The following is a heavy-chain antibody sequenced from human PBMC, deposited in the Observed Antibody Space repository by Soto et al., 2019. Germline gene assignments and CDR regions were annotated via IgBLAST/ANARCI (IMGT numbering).Heavy chain of an antibody. CDR2: IKSKTDGGTT. D-gene: IGHD3-10*01. V-gene: IGHV3-15*01. Sequence: EVQLMESGGGLVKPGGSLRLSCAASGFTFSNAWMSWVRQAPGKGLEWVGRIKSKTDGGTTDYAAPVKGRFTISRDDSKNTLYLQMNSLKTEDTAVYYCTNYGSGSYHYYYYYGMDVWGQGTTVTVSS. J-gene: IGHJ6*02. CDR1: GFTFSNAW. CDR3: TNYGSGSYHYYYYYGMDV.